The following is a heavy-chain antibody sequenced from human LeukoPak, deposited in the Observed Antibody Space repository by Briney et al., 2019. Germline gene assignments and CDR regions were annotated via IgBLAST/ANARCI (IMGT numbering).Heavy chain of an antibody. CDR3: TSRITMVRGVIITIDY. Sequence: PGGSPRLSCAASGFTFSNAWMSWVRQAPGKGLEWVGRIKSKTDGGTTDYAAPVKGRFTISRDDSKNTLYLQMNSLKTEDKAVYYCTSRITMVRGVIITIDYWGQGTLVTVSS. CDR1: GFTFSNAW. CDR2: IKSKTDGGTT. V-gene: IGHV3-15*01. J-gene: IGHJ4*02. D-gene: IGHD3-10*01.